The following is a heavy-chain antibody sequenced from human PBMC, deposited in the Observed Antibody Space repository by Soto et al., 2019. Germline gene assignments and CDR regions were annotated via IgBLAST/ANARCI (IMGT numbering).Heavy chain of an antibody. D-gene: IGHD3-3*01. CDR2: IYHSGST. Sequence: PSETLSLTCAVSGGSISSSNWWSWVRQPPGKGLEWIGEIYHSGSTNYNPSLKSRVTISVDKSKNQFSLKLSSVTAADTAVYYCARNYDFWSGYPHGWFDPWGQGTLVTVSS. CDR3: ARNYDFWSGYPHGWFDP. CDR1: GGSISSSNW. J-gene: IGHJ5*02. V-gene: IGHV4-4*02.